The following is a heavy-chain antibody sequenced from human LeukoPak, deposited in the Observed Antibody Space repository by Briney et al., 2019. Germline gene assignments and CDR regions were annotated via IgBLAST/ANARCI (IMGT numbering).Heavy chain of an antibody. V-gene: IGHV3-53*01. Sequence: EPGGSLRLSCAASGFTVSSNYMSWVRQAPGKGLEWVSVIYSGGSTYYADSVEGRFTISRDNSKNTLYLQMNSLRAEDTAVYYCASRIATYYYYGMDVWGQGTTVTVSS. J-gene: IGHJ6*02. CDR1: GFTVSSNY. CDR2: IYSGGST. CDR3: ASRIATYYYYGMDV. D-gene: IGHD2/OR15-2a*01.